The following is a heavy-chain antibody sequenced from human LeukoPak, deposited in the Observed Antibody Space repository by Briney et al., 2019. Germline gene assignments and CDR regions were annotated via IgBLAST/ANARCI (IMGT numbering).Heavy chain of an antibody. D-gene: IGHD2-15*01. CDR3: IRWHSGVSYSNV. V-gene: IGHV3-49*04. CDR1: GFSLGDYG. J-gene: IGHJ4*02. Sequence: GGSLRLSCSGAGFSLGDYGINWVRQAPGKGLEWVGFNRSKRSGGTEYGAPVNGRIIISRDDAKNIVYLEIDSLRTEDTAVYYCIRWHSGVSYSNVWGPGTLVTVSS. CDR2: NRSKRSGGT.